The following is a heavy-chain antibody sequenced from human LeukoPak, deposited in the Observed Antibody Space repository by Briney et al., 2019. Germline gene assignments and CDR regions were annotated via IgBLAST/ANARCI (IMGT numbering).Heavy chain of an antibody. V-gene: IGHV3-74*01. J-gene: IGHJ3*02. D-gene: IGHD3-10*01. CDR2: INSDGSST. CDR1: GFTFSSYW. CDR3: STGSGHAFDI. Sequence: EGSLRLSCAASGFTFSSYWMHWVRQVPGKGLVWVSRINSDGSSTSYADSVKGRFTISRDNAKNTLYVQMNSLRAEDTAVYYCSTGSGHAFDIWGRGTMVTVS.